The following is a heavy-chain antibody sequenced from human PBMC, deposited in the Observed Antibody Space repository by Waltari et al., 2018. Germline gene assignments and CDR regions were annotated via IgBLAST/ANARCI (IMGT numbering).Heavy chain of an antibody. J-gene: IGHJ4*02. CDR1: GGSIRSSSYY. CDR2: IYYSGST. CDR3: ATLKYYDFWSGYYYGGYFDY. D-gene: IGHD3-3*01. V-gene: IGHV4-39*07. Sequence: QLQLQESGPGLVKPSETLSLTCTVSGGSIRSSSYYWGWIRQPPGTGREWIGGIYYSGSTYYNPSLKSRVTISVDTSKNQFSLKLSSVTAADTAVYYCATLKYYDFWSGYYYGGYFDYWGQGTLVTVSS.